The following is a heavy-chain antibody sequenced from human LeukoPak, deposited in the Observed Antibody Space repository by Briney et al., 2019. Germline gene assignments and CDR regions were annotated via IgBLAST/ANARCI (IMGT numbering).Heavy chain of an antibody. Sequence: SETLSLTCAVYGGSFSGYYWSWIRQPPGKGLEWIGEINHSGSTNYNPSLKSRVTISVDTPKNQFSLKLSSVTAADTAVYYCASGYYDSSGYYHAYFDYWGQGTLVTVSS. CDR3: ASGYYDSSGYYHAYFDY. CDR1: GGSFSGYY. CDR2: INHSGST. D-gene: IGHD3-22*01. J-gene: IGHJ4*02. V-gene: IGHV4-34*01.